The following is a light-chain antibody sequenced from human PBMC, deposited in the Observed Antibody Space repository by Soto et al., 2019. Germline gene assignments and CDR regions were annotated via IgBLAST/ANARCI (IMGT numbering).Light chain of an antibody. J-gene: IGLJ3*02. CDR2: GNI. CDR3: CSYAGRYTWV. Sequence: QSVLTQPPSVSGAPGQRVTISCTGSSSNIGAGYEVHWYQQLPGTAPKLLIYGNIYRPSGVPDRFSGSKSGNTASLTISGLQAEDEADYYCCSYAGRYTWVFGGGTKLTVL. CDR1: SSNIGAGYE. V-gene: IGLV1-40*01.